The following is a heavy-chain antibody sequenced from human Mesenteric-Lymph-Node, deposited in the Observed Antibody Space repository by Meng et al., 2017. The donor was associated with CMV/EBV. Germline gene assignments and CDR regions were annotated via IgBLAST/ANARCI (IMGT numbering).Heavy chain of an antibody. J-gene: IGHJ4*02. CDR3: AKDEISGYSSSGPTDY. Sequence: GESLKISCAASGFSFTNYGMHWVRQAPGKGLEWVAFIRYDGSNQYYADPVKGRFTISRDSSKNTLYLQMNSLRTEDTAVYYCAKDEISGYSSSGPTDYWGQGTLVTVSS. CDR1: GFSFTNYG. D-gene: IGHD6-6*01. V-gene: IGHV3-30*02. CDR2: IRYDGSNQ.